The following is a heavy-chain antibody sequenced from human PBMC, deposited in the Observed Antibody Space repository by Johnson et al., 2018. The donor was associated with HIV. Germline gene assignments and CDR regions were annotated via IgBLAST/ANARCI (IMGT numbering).Heavy chain of an antibody. J-gene: IGHJ3*02. V-gene: IGHV3-20*04. D-gene: IGHD5-24*01. CDR2: ISGSGSTI. Sequence: VQLLESGGGVVRPGGSLRLSCVASGFRFEDYGMNWVRQAPGKGLEWVSGISGSGSTIYYADSVKGRFTTSRDKSKNTRYLQMNILRAEDTALYYCARACRDGYTCDAFDIWGQGTMVTVSS. CDR1: GFRFEDYG. CDR3: ARACRDGYTCDAFDI.